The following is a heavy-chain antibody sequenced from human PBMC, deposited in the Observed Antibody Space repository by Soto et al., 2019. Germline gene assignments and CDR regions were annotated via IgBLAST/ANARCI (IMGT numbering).Heavy chain of an antibody. D-gene: IGHD2-2*01. CDR1: GFTFDDYT. J-gene: IGHJ6*04. CDR2: ISWDGGST. Sequence: GSLRLSCAASGFTFDDYTMHWVRQAPGKGLEWVSLISWDGGSTYYADSVKGRFTISRDNSKNSLYLQMNSLRTEDTTLYYCAKDIVVVPAAIGMDVWGKGTTVTVSS. CDR3: AKDIVVVPAAIGMDV. V-gene: IGHV3-43*01.